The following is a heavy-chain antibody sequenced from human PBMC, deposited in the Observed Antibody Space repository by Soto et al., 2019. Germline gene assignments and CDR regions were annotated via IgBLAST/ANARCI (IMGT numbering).Heavy chain of an antibody. D-gene: IGHD3-9*01. J-gene: IGHJ5*02. CDR2: IYWDDDK. CDR3: AHSPLGLLDYDILTGYYYNWFDP. V-gene: IGHV2-5*02. Sequence: SGPTLVNPTQTLTLTCTFSGFSLSTGGVGVGWIRQPPGKALEWLALIYWDDDKRYSPSLKSRLTITKDTSKNQVVLTMTNMDPVDTATYYCAHSPLGLLDYDILTGYYYNWFDPWGQGTLVTVSS. CDR1: GFSLSTGGVG.